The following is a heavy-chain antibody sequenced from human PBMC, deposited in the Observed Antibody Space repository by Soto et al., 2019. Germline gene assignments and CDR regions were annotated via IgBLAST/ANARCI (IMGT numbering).Heavy chain of an antibody. CDR3: AKDIVVWELPYYFDY. CDR2: ISNSGGST. D-gene: IGHD1-26*01. J-gene: IGHJ4*02. CDR1: GFTFSSYA. Sequence: EVQLLESGGGLVQPGGSLRLSCAASGFTFSSYAMSWVRQAPGKGLEWVSAISNSGGSTNYADSVKGRFTISRDNSKNTLYLQMNSLIAEDTAVYDCAKDIVVWELPYYFDYWGQGTLVTVSS. V-gene: IGHV3-23*01.